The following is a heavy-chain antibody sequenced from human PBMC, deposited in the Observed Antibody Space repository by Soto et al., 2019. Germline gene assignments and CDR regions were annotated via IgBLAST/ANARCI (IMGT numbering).Heavy chain of an antibody. CDR3: ATSTWYAFDI. CDR1: GFTFSNSI. D-gene: IGHD6-13*01. J-gene: IGHJ3*02. CDR2: ISGSSDFL. Sequence: VGSLRLSCAASGFTFSNSIINWVRQAPGQGLEWVSSISGSSDFLYYADSVKGRFTISRDTATNSLYLQMNSLRAEDTAVYYCATSTWYAFDIWGQGTMVTVSS. V-gene: IGHV3-21*01.